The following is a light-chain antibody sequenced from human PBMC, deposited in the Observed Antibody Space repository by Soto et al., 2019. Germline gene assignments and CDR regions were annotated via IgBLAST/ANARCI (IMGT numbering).Light chain of an antibody. CDR3: QSYDSSLRGSV. V-gene: IGLV1-40*01. CDR1: SSNIVAGYD. J-gene: IGLJ2*01. CDR2: GNN. Sequence: QSVLTQPPSVCGAPGQTVTISCTGSSSNIVAGYDVHWYQHLPGTAPKLLIYGNNNRPSGVPDRFSGSKSGTSASLAIGGLQAEDETDYYCQSYDSSLRGSVFGGGTKVTVL.